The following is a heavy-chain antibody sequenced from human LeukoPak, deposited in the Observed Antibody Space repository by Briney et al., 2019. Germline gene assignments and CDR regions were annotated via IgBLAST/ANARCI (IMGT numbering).Heavy chain of an antibody. CDR3: ASPRALYCSSTSCQTANGAFDI. V-gene: IGHV1-69*02. J-gene: IGHJ3*02. Sequence: ASVKVSCKASGGTFSSYTISWVRQAPGQGLEWMGRIIPILGIANYAQKFQGRVTITPDKSTSTAYMELSSLRSEDTDVYYCASPRALYCSSTSCQTANGAFDIWGQGTMVTVSS. D-gene: IGHD2-2*01. CDR1: GGTFSSYT. CDR2: IIPILGIA.